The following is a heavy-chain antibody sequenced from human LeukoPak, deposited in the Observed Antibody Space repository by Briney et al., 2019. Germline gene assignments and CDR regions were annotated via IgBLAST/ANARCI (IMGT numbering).Heavy chain of an antibody. CDR2: INHSGST. CDR3: ARSYTIWGWFDP. V-gene: IGHV4-34*01. Sequence: PSETLSLTCAVYGRSFSGYYWSWIRQPPGKGLEWIGEINHSGSTNYNPSLKSRVTISVDTSKNQFSLKLSSVTAADTAVYYCARSYTIWGWFDPWGQGTLVTVSS. D-gene: IGHD3-16*01. CDR1: GRSFSGYY. J-gene: IGHJ5*02.